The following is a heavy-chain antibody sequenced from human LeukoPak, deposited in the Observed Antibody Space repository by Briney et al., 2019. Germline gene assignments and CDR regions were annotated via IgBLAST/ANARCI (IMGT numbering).Heavy chain of an antibody. CDR3: ARDLGSGWIIVDY. V-gene: IGHV1-2*02. D-gene: IGHD6-19*01. Sequence: ASVKVSCKASGYTCTGYYIHWVRHAPGQGLEWMGWINPNSGGTNSAQKFQGRVTLTRDTSISTAYLELSSLRSDDTAVYYCARDLGSGWIIVDYWGQGTLVTVSS. CDR2: INPNSGGT. J-gene: IGHJ4*02. CDR1: GYTCTGYY.